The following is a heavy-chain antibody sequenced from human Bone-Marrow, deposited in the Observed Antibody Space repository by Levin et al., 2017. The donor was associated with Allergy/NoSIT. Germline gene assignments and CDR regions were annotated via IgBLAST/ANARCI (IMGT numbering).Heavy chain of an antibody. CDR3: AKGLGESYPSSRMADS. CDR1: VVTFSNYA. D-gene: IGHD1-26*01. V-gene: IGHV3-23*01. CDR2: ISDSGGST. Sequence: GGSLRLSCAASVVTFSNYAMSWVRQTPGKGLEWVSIISDSGGSTYYADSVKGRFTISRDNSKNTLFLQMNNLRAEDTAVYYCAKGLGESYPSSRMADSWGQGTLVTVSS. J-gene: IGHJ4*02.